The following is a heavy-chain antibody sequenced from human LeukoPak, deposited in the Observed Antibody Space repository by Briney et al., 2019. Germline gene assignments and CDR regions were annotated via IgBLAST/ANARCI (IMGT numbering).Heavy chain of an antibody. V-gene: IGHV4-59*01. CDR2: IYYSGST. J-gene: IGHJ4*02. Sequence: SETLSLTCTVSGGSISSYYWSWIRQPPGKGLEWIGYIYYSGSTNYNPSLKSRVTISVDTSKNQFSLKLISVTAADTAVYYCARVSLGVPRRSFDYWGQGTLVTVSS. CDR3: ARVSLGVPRRSFDY. D-gene: IGHD3-16*01. CDR1: GGSISSYY.